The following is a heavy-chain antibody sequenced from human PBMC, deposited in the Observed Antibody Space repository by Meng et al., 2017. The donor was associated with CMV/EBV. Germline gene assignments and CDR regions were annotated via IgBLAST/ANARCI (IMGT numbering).Heavy chain of an antibody. CDR2: ISSSSSYI. CDR1: GFTLSSYS. V-gene: IGHV3-21*01. CDR3: ARRDGMDV. J-gene: IGHJ6*02. Sequence: GESLKISCAASGFTLSSYSMNWVRQAPGKGLEWVSSISSSSSYIYYADSVKGRFTISRDNAKNSLYLQMNSLRAEDTAVYYCARRDGMDVWGQGTTVTVSS.